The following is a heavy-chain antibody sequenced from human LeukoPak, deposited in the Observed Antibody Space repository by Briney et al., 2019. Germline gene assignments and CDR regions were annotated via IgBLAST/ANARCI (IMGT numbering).Heavy chain of an antibody. J-gene: IGHJ4*02. D-gene: IGHD1-26*01. V-gene: IGHV3-21*01. Sequence: GGSLRLSCAASGFTFSSYSMNWVRQAPGKGLEWASSISSSSSYIYYADSVKGRFTISRDNAKNSLYLQMNSLRAEDTAVYYCARHPLVGATLIDYWGQGTLVTVSS. CDR1: GFTFSSYS. CDR3: ARHPLVGATLIDY. CDR2: ISSSSSYI.